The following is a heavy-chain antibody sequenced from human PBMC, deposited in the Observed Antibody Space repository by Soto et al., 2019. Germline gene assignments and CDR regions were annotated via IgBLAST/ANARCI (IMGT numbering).Heavy chain of an antibody. D-gene: IGHD3-3*01. CDR1: GFTFSSYS. J-gene: IGHJ4*02. CDR3: ARDLTIFGVVILRGGGYFDY. Sequence: GGSLRLSCAASGFTFSSYSMNWVRQAPGKGLEWVSSISSSSSYIYYADSVKGRFTISRDNAKNSLYLQMNSLRAEDTAGDYCARDLTIFGVVILRGGGYFDYWGQGTLVTVSS. CDR2: ISSSSSYI. V-gene: IGHV3-21*01.